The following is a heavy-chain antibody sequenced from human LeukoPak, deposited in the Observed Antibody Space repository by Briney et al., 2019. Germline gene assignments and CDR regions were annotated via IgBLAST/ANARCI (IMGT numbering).Heavy chain of an antibody. CDR2: ISSDGSNK. J-gene: IGHJ4*02. CDR3: ASKDGNY. Sequence: PGGSLRLSCAASGFTFSGFGIYWVRQAPGKGLEWVAVISSDGSNKYYADSVKGRFTISRDNAKNSLYLQMNSLRAEDTAVYYCASKDGNYWGQGTLVTVSS. V-gene: IGHV3-30*03. CDR1: GFTFSGFG.